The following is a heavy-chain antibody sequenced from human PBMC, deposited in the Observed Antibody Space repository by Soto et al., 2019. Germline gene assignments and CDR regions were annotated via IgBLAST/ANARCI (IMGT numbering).Heavy chain of an antibody. Sequence: GGSLRLSCAASGFTFNTYGMQWVCQSPGKGLEWVAVISYDGSEKYYVDSVKCRFNISKDNSKNTLYLQMNSMRPEDTAVYQCAKSPHFYCSSPNCYKYYFDHWGQGTRVTVSS. CDR2: ISYDGSEK. J-gene: IGHJ4*02. CDR1: GFTFNTYG. CDR3: AKSPHFYCSSPNCYKYYFDH. D-gene: IGHD2-2*02. V-gene: IGHV3-30*18.